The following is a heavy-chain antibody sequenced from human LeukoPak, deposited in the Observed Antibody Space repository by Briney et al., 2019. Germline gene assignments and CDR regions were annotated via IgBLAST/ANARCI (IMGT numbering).Heavy chain of an antibody. V-gene: IGHV4-59*01. Sequence: PSETLSLTCTVSGGSFTDYYWSWIPQSPGGELEWIGYIYDSGTTTYNPSLKSRVTISVDTSVNQFPLMLSSVTAADTAVYFCARGSGGFTYASHWGQGILVTVSS. CDR2: IYDSGTT. D-gene: IGHD5-18*01. CDR1: GGSFTDYY. J-gene: IGHJ4*02. CDR3: ARGSGGFTYASH.